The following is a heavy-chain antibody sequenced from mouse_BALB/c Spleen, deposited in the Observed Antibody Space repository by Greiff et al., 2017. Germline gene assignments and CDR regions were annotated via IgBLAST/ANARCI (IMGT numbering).Heavy chain of an antibody. CDR1: GDSITSGY. Sequence: EVKLQESGPSLVKPSQTLSLTCSVTGDSITSGYWNWIRKFPGNKLEYMGYISYSGSTYYNPSLKSRISITRDTSKNQYYLQLNSVTTEDTATYYCAIYYGNYWYFDVWGAGTTVTVSS. J-gene: IGHJ1*01. CDR2: ISYSGST. CDR3: AIYYGNYWYFDV. D-gene: IGHD2-1*01. V-gene: IGHV3-8*02.